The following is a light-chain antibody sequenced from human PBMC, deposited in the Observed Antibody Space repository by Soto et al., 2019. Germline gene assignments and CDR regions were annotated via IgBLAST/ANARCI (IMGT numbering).Light chain of an antibody. J-gene: IGLJ1*01. CDR3: TSYTGSSTLVV. CDR2: DVS. V-gene: IGLV2-14*03. CDR1: SSDVGGYNC. Sequence: QSVLTQPASVSGSPGQSSTISCTGNSSDVGGYNCVSWYQHHPGNAPKLMIYDVSNRPSGVSNRFSGSKSGNTASLTISGLQAEDEADYYCTSYTGSSTLVVFGTGTKVTVL.